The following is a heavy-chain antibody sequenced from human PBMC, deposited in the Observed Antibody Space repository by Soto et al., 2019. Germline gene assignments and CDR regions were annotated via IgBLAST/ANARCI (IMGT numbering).Heavy chain of an antibody. J-gene: IGHJ4*02. CDR2: ISSSSSYI. CDR1: GFTFSSYS. CDR3: ARVSGYTPSRIDY. Sequence: GGSLRLSCAASGFTFSSYSMNWVRQAPGKGLEWVSSISSSSSYIYYADSVKGRFTISRDNAKNSLYLQMNSLRAEDTAVYYCARVSGYTPSRIDYWGQGTLVTVSS. D-gene: IGHD3-22*01. V-gene: IGHV3-21*01.